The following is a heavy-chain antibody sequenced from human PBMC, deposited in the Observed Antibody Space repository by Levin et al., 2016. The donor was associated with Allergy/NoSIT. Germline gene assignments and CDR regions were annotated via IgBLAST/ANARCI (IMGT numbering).Heavy chain of an antibody. CDR2: ISSSSSYI. V-gene: IGHV3-21*01. D-gene: IGHD3-3*01. CDR1: GFTFSSYS. CDR3: AREVLYDFWSGYPDQWDWFDP. Sequence: GSLRLSCAASGFTFSSYSMNWVRQAPGKGLEWVSSISSSSSYIYYADSVKGRFTISRDNAKNSLYLQMNSLRAEDTAVYYCAREVLYDFWSGYPDQWDWFDPWGQGTLVTVSS. J-gene: IGHJ5*02.